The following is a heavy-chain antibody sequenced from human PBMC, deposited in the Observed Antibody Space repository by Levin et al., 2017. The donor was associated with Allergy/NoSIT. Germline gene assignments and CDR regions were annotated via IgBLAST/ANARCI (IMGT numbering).Heavy chain of an antibody. CDR3: EKLFDASAPFDY. Sequence: TGGSLRLSCAASGFTFSSYAMSWVRQAPGKGLEWVSAISGSGGNTYYADSVKGRFTISRDNSKITLYLQMNSLRAEDTAVYYCEKLFDASAPFDYWGQGTLVTVSS. CDR2: ISGSGGNT. V-gene: IGHV3-23*01. J-gene: IGHJ4*02. CDR1: GFTFSSYA.